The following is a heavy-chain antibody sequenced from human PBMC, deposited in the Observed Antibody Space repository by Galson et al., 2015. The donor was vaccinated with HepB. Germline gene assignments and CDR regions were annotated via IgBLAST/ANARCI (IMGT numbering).Heavy chain of an antibody. J-gene: IGHJ4*02. CDR1: GFIFSSFS. CDR3: VRDLNWAFDY. Sequence: SLRLSCAASGFIFSSFSMNWVRQAPGKGLEWLSYISGNAIDYADSVKGRFTISRDNAQSSLYLQMNSLRVEDTAVYYCVRDLNWAFDYWGQGTQVTVSS. CDR2: ISGNAI. V-gene: IGHV3-48*01. D-gene: IGHD7-27*01.